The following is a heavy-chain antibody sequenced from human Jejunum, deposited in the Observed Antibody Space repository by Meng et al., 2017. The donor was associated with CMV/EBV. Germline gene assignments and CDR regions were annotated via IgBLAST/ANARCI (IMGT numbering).Heavy chain of an antibody. CDR2: ISSSGNYM. J-gene: IGHJ3*02. Sequence: CEASGFSFNYYGMNWVRQAPGKGLEWVSSISSSGNYMYYADSVKGRFTISRDSAKDSLYLQMNSLRVEDTAVYYCARDLTHAAFDIWGQGTMVTVSS. CDR1: GFSFNYYG. V-gene: IGHV3-21*01. CDR3: ARDLTHAAFDI. D-gene: IGHD3-9*01.